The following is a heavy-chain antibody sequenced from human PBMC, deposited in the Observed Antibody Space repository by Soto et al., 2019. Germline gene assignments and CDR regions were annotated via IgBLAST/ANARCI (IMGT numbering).Heavy chain of an antibody. J-gene: IGHJ5*02. Sequence: QVQLVQSGAEVKKPGASVKVSCKVSGYTLTELSMHWVRQAPGKGLEWMGGFDPEDGETIYAQKFQGIVTMTEDTSTDTAYMELSSLRSEDTAVYYCATNLYYDYIWGSYRHNWFDPWGQGTLVTVSS. CDR2: FDPEDGET. D-gene: IGHD3-16*02. CDR3: ATNLYYDYIWGSYRHNWFDP. CDR1: GYTLTELS. V-gene: IGHV1-24*01.